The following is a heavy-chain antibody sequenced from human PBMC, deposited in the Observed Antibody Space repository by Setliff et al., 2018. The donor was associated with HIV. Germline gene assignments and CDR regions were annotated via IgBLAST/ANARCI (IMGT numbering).Heavy chain of an antibody. D-gene: IGHD3-10*01. CDR1: GFTFSNYA. J-gene: IGHJ4*02. CDR2: ITTNGGST. Sequence: HPGGSLRLSCTGSGFTFSNYAMHWVRQAPGKGLEYVSGITTNGGSTYYADSVKGRFTISRDNSKNTLYLQMGSLRIEDMAVYYCARDGNLLRGHGYFDYWGQGALVTVSS. V-gene: IGHV3-64*02. CDR3: ARDGNLLRGHGYFDY.